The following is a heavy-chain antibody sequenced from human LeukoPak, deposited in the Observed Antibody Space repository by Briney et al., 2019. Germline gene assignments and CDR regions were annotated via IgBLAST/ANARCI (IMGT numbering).Heavy chain of an antibody. V-gene: IGHV3-48*04. CDR1: GFTFSSYS. Sequence: GGSLRLSRAASGFTFSSYSMNWVRQAPGKGLEWGSYISSSSSTIYYADSVKGRFTISRDNAKNSLYLQMNSLRAEDTAVYYCARRHSGSSAVDYWGQGTLVTVSS. D-gene: IGHD1-26*01. CDR3: ARRHSGSSAVDY. J-gene: IGHJ4*02. CDR2: ISSSSSTI.